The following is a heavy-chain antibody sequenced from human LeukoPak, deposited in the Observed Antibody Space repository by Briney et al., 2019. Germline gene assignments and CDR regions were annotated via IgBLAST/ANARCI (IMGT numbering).Heavy chain of an antibody. D-gene: IGHD3-10*01. CDR3: ARLPRTYYYGSGRNYMDV. Sequence: SETLSLTCTVSGVSISSSNSYWGWIRQPPGKGLEWIGEINHSGSTNYNPSLKSRVTISVDTSKNQFSLKLSSVTAADTAVYYCARLPRTYYYGSGRNYMDVWGKGTTVTISS. V-gene: IGHV4-39*07. CDR2: INHSGST. J-gene: IGHJ6*03. CDR1: GVSISSSNSY.